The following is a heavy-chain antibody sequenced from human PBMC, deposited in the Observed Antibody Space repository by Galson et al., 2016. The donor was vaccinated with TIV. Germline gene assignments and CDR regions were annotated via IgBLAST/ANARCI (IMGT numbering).Heavy chain of an antibody. Sequence: SETLSLTCTVSGASISVSSNYWVWIRQPPGKGLEWMGTIFYTGTTYYNPSLKSRVTISLDASRRQFSLRVNSVTAADTAIYYCARRHQWLGGPFDVWGQGTMVAVS. J-gene: IGHJ3*01. CDR1: GASISVSSNY. CDR2: IFYTGTT. D-gene: IGHD6-19*01. V-gene: IGHV4-39*01. CDR3: ARRHQWLGGPFDV.